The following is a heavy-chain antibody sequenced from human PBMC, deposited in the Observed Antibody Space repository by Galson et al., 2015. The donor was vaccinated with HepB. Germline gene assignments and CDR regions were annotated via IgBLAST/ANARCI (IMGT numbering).Heavy chain of an antibody. V-gene: IGHV3-30-3*01. CDR2: ISYAGSNK. J-gene: IGHJ4*02. CDR3: ARDWGQTGDYGSFAY. Sequence: SLRLSCAASRFTFSRYAMHWVRQAPGKGLEWVAVISYAGSNKYYADSVKGRFTISRDNSKNRLYLQMHSLRAEDTALYYCARDWGQTGDYGSFAYWGQGTLVTVSS. D-gene: IGHD4-17*01. CDR1: RFTFSRYA.